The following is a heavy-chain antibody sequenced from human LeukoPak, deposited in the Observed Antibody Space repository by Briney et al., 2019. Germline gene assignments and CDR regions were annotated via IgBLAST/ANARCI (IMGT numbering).Heavy chain of an antibody. Sequence: SRTLSLTCAVSGVSISSGGYSWSWIRQPPGKGLEWIGYIYHSGSTYYNPSLKSRVTISVDRSKNQFSLKLSSVTAADTAVYYCARAHPELAGAFDIWGQGTMVTVSS. CDR3: ARAHPELAGAFDI. CDR1: GVSISSGGYS. CDR2: IYHSGST. J-gene: IGHJ3*02. D-gene: IGHD1-1*01. V-gene: IGHV4-30-2*01.